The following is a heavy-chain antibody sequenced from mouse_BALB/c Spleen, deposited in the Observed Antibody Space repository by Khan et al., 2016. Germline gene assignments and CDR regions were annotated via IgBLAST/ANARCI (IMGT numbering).Heavy chain of an antibody. Sequence: QVQLKESGPGLVAPSQSLSITCTVSGFSLTHYGVHWVRQPPGKGLEWLGIIWAGGSTNYNSALMSRLSISKDNSKSQVSLKMNSLQTDDTAMYYCARDENDRYDGFAYWGQGTLVTVSA. CDR1: GFSLTHYG. V-gene: IGHV2-9*02. D-gene: IGHD2-14*01. J-gene: IGHJ3*01. CDR2: IWAGGST. CDR3: ARDENDRYDGFAY.